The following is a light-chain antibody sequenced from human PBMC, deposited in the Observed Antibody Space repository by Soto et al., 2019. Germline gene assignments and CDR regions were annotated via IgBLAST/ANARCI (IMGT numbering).Light chain of an antibody. CDR2: GAA. Sequence: EIVMTQSPATLSVSPGERATLSCRAGESISNNLAWYQQKPGQAPRLLIYGAATRAAGIPARFSGRGSGTDFSLTISSVEPEDFAVYYCQQYGASPFTFGPGTRVEI. CDR3: QQYGASPFT. CDR1: ESISNN. J-gene: IGKJ3*01. V-gene: IGKV3-15*01.